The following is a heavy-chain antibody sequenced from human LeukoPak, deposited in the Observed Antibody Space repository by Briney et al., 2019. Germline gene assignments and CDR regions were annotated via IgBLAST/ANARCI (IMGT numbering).Heavy chain of an antibody. CDR1: GLTFPRYA. V-gene: IGHV3-23*01. CDR2: ISGSGRDT. Sequence: GGSLRLSCAASGLTFPRYAFAWVRQAPGRGLQWVSGISGSGRDTYYSDSVKGRFTISRDNSKNTHYLQTSSLTAADTAVYYCAKWGDFWAGLSNWYFELWGRGTLVTVSS. CDR3: AKWGDFWAGLSNWYFEL. J-gene: IGHJ2*01. D-gene: IGHD3/OR15-3a*01.